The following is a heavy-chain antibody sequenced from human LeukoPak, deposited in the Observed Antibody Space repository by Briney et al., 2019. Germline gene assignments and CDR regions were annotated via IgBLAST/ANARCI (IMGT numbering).Heavy chain of an antibody. J-gene: IGHJ6*03. Sequence: AASVKVSCKASGYTFTSYGISWVRQAPGQGLEWMGWISAYNGNTNYAQKLQGRVTMTTDTSTSTAYMELRSLRSDDTAVYYCARAGVDYYYYYYMDVWGKGTTVTVSS. CDR2: ISAYNGNT. CDR1: GYTFTSYG. V-gene: IGHV1-18*01. CDR3: ARAGVDYYYYYYMDV.